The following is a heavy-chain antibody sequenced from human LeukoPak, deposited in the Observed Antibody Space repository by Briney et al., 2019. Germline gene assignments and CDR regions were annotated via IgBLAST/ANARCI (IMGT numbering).Heavy chain of an antibody. J-gene: IGHJ4*02. CDR3: ARVGGGIVGAILFDY. D-gene: IGHD1-26*01. CDR1: GGSVSSGSYY. CDR2: IYYSGST. Sequence: SETLSLTCIVSGGSVSSGSYYWSWILQPPGKGLEWIGHIYYSGSTNYNPSVKSRVTISVDTSKNQFSMKLSAVTAADTAVYYCARVGGGIVGAILFDYWGQGTLVTVSS. V-gene: IGHV4-61*01.